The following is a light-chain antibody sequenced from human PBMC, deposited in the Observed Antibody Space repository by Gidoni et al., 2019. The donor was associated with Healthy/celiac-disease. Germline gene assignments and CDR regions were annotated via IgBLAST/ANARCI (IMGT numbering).Light chain of an antibody. J-gene: IGKJ3*01. CDR3: QQYGSSPE. Sequence: EIVLTQSPGTLSLSPGERATLSCRASQSVSSSYLAWYQQKPGQAPRLLIYGASSRATGIPDRFSGSESGTDFTLTISRLEPEDFAVYYCQQYGSSPEFGPGTKVDIK. CDR1: QSVSSSY. CDR2: GAS. V-gene: IGKV3-20*01.